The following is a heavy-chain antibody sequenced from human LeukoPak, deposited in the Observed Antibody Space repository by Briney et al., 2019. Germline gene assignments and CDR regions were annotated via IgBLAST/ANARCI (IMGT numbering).Heavy chain of an antibody. CDR2: INHSGST. Sequence: PSETLSLTCAVYGGSFSGYYWSWIRQPPGEGLEWIGEINHSGSTNYNPSLKSRVTISVDTSKNQFSLKLSSVTAAGTAVYYCVAGAAPSGMDVWGQGTTVTVSS. CDR1: GGSFSGYY. J-gene: IGHJ6*02. V-gene: IGHV4-34*01. D-gene: IGHD6-13*01. CDR3: VAGAAPSGMDV.